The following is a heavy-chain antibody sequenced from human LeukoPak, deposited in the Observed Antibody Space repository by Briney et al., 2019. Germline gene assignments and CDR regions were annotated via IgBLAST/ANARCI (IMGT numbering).Heavy chain of an antibody. Sequence: PGGSLRLSGAASGFTFSSYWMHWVRQAPGKGLVWLSRMNSDGSTTNYADSVKGRFTISRDNARNTLYLQMNSLRVEDTAMYFCARDYDYFWGGYRYPFDYWGQGTLVTVSS. D-gene: IGHD3-16*02. J-gene: IGHJ4*02. CDR1: GFTFSSYW. CDR2: MNSDGSTT. V-gene: IGHV3-74*01. CDR3: ARDYDYFWGGYRYPFDY.